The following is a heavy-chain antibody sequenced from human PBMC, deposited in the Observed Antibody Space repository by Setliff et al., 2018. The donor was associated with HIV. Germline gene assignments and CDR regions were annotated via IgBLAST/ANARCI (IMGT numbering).Heavy chain of an antibody. D-gene: IGHD3-22*01. J-gene: IGHJ1*01. CDR3: ARDPSSGIYYDSSGQYFQN. Sequence: GASVKVSCKASGYIFTSYGISWVRQAPGQGLEWMGWISAYNGNTNYAQKFQGRVSMTIDTSTSTAYMGLRSLRPDDKAVYFCARDPSSGIYYDSSGQYFQNWGRGTLVTVSS. CDR2: ISAYNGNT. V-gene: IGHV1-18*01. CDR1: GYIFTSYG.